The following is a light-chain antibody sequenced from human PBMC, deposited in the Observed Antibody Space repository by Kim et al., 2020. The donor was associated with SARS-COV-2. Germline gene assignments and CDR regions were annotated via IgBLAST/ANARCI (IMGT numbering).Light chain of an antibody. V-gene: IGLV2-14*01. J-gene: IGLJ3*02. CDR2: DVS. CDR3: SSYTSSSAWV. Sequence: QSALTQPASVSGSPGQSITISCTGSSSDVGRYNYVSWYQQHPGKAPNLMIYDVSQRPSGISNRFSGSKSGNTASLTISGLQAEDEADYYCSSYTSSSAWVFGGGTKVTVL. CDR1: SSDVGRYNY.